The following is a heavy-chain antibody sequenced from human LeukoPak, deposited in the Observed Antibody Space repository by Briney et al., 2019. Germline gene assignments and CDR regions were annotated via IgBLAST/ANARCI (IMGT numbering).Heavy chain of an antibody. D-gene: IGHD3-22*01. CDR2: IIPIFGTA. CDR3: ARSSDSSGYFDAFDI. Sequence: SVKVSCKASGGTFSSYAISWVRQAPGQGLEWMGGIIPIFGTANYAQKLQGRVTITADESTSTAYMELSSLRSEDTAVYYCARSSDSSGYFDAFDIWGQGTMVTVSS. CDR1: GGTFSSYA. J-gene: IGHJ3*02. V-gene: IGHV1-69*13.